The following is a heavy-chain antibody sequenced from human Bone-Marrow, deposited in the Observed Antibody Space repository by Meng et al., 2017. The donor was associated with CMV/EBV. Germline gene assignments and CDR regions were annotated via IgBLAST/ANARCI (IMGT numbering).Heavy chain of an antibody. CDR2: IYYSGST. CDR3: ARIYLDYDFWSGYENYYGMDV. D-gene: IGHD3-3*01. V-gene: IGHV4-39*01. CDR1: GGSISSSSYY. J-gene: IGHJ6*02. Sequence: SEPLSLTCTVSGGSISSSSYYWGWIRQPPGKGLEWIGSIYYSGSTYYNPSLKSRVTISVDTSKNQFSLKLSSVTAADTAAYYCARIYLDYDFWSGYENYYGMDVWGQGTTVTSP.